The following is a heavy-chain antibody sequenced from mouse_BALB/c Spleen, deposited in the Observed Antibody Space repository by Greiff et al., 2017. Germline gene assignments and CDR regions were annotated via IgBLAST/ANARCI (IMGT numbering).Heavy chain of an antibody. CDR2: IYPGGGYT. CDR3: ARRVYYGSSPYYFDY. Sequence: VQLQQSGAELVRPGTSVKISCKASGYTFTNYWLGWVKQRPGHGLEWIGDIYPGGGYTNYNEKFKGKATLTADTSSSTAYMQLSSLTSEDSAVYFCARRVYYGSSPYYFDYWGQGTTLTVSS. V-gene: IGHV1-63*02. D-gene: IGHD1-1*01. CDR1: GYTFTNYW. J-gene: IGHJ2*01.